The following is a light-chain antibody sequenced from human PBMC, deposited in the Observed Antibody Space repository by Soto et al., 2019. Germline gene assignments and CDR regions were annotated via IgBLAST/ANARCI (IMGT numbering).Light chain of an antibody. CDR3: QHYGSSPET. V-gene: IGKV3-15*01. CDR1: QSVDSK. CDR2: AAS. J-gene: IGKJ1*01. Sequence: EIVMTQSPATLSVSPGERATLSCRASQSVDSKLAWYQQKPGQTPRLLIYAASTRATGIPARFSGSGSGTEFTLTISSLQSEDFAVYYCQHYGSSPETFGQGTKVDI.